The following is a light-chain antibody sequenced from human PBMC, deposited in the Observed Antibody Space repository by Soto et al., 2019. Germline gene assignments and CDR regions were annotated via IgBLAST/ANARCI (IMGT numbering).Light chain of an antibody. CDR1: QSVSTN. Sequence: EMVLTQSPATLSVSPGVRATLSCRASQSVSTNLAWYQQKLGQAPRVLIYGSYRRATGTPDRISGSGSGTAFTLTISRLEPEDFAVYYCQQYNNWPPTWTFGQGTKVDIK. J-gene: IGKJ1*01. CDR3: QQYNNWPPTWT. CDR2: GSY. V-gene: IGKV3D-15*01.